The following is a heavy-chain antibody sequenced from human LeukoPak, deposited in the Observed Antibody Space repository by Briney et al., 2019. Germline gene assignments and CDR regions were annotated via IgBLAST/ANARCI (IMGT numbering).Heavy chain of an antibody. V-gene: IGHV4-39*07. CDR2: VCDSGST. CDR1: GGSISSSSYY. J-gene: IGHJ3*02. D-gene: IGHD2-15*01. Sequence: SETLSLTCTVSGGSISSSSYYWGWIRQPPGKGLGWFGSVCDSGSTYSNPALKRRITISVATSKNHFSLKLSSLTAADTAVYYCARDYGAAIVVVVAASGPPHDAFDIWGQGTMVTVSS. CDR3: ARDYGAAIVVVVAASGPPHDAFDI.